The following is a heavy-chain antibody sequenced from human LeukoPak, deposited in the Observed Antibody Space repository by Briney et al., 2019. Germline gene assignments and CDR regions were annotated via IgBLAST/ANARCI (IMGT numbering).Heavy chain of an antibody. Sequence: SETLSLTCAVYGGSFSGYYWSWIRQPPGKGLEWIGEINHSGSTNYNPSLKSRVTISVDTSKNQFSLKLSSVTAADTAVYYCVSLYSNPSSYWGQGTLVTVSS. V-gene: IGHV4-34*01. J-gene: IGHJ4*02. CDR1: GGSFSGYY. D-gene: IGHD4-11*01. CDR3: VSLYSNPSSY. CDR2: INHSGST.